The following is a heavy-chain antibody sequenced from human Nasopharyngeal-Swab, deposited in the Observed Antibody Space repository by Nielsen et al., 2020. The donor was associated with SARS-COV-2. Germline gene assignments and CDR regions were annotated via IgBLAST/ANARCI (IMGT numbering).Heavy chain of an antibody. Sequence: ASVKVSCKASGYTFTSYDINWVRQATGQGLGWMGWMNPNSGNTGYAQKFQGRVTMTRNTSISTAYMELSSLRSEDTAVYYCARGGLRFRLWFGEAIRRGRYYYGMDVWGQGTTVTVSS. J-gene: IGHJ6*02. V-gene: IGHV1-8*01. CDR3: ARGGLRFRLWFGEAIRRGRYYYGMDV. D-gene: IGHD3-10*01. CDR2: MNPNSGNT. CDR1: GYTFTSYD.